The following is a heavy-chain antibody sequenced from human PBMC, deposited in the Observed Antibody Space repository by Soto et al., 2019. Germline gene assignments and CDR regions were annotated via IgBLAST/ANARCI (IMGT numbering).Heavy chain of an antibody. D-gene: IGHD4-17*01. J-gene: IGHJ4*02. CDR1: GGSISSYY. Sequence: SETLSLTCTVSGGSISSYYWSWIRQPPGKGLEWIGYIYYSGDTNYNPSLKSRVTISVDTSKNQFSLSLSSLTAADTAVYYCARDTRYGVLDYWGQGTLVTVSS. V-gene: IGHV4-59*01. CDR3: ARDTRYGVLDY. CDR2: IYYSGDT.